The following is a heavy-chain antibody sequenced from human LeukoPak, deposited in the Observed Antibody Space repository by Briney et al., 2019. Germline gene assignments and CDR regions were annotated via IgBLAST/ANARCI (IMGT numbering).Heavy chain of an antibody. V-gene: IGHV1-2*02. J-gene: IGHJ4*02. CDR2: MNPKSGGT. Sequence: ASVKVSCKASGYTFTGYYVHWVRQAPGQGLEWMGWMNPKSGGTNYAQKFEARVTMNRDTSISTAYMELSRLRFDDTAVYYCARSPNILTGEKFDYWGQGTLVTVSS. CDR1: GYTFTGYY. D-gene: IGHD3-9*01. CDR3: ARSPNILTGEKFDY.